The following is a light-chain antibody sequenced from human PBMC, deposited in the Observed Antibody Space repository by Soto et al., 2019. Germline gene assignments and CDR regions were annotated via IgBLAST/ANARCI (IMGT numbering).Light chain of an antibody. CDR3: QQYGSSPPIT. J-gene: IGKJ4*01. CDR1: QSVSSSF. Sequence: EIVLTQSPGTLSLSPGERATLSCRASQSVSSSFVSWHQQKPGQAPRLLSYGASSTATGTPDRFSGSGSGTDFTLTISRLEPEEFAVYYCQQYGSSPPITFGGGTNVEIK. V-gene: IGKV3-20*01. CDR2: GAS.